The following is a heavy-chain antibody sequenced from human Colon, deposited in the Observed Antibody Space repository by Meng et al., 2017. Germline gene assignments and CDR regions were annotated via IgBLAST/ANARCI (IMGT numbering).Heavy chain of an antibody. J-gene: IGHJ4*02. CDR2: IYHSGAT. D-gene: IGHD1-26*01. CDR3: AGGPWELDY. Sequence: QVPLQESGPGLVKPSGTLSLTCGVSGGSISSNYWWTWVRQPPGKGLEWIGEIYHSGATNYTPSLKSRVTIFLDKSRNHFSLNLRSVTAADAAVYYCAGGPWELDYWGQGTLVIVSS. CDR1: GGSISSNYW. V-gene: IGHV4-4*02.